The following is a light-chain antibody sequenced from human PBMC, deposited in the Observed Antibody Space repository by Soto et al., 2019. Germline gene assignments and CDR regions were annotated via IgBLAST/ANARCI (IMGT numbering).Light chain of an antibody. V-gene: IGLV2-23*01. J-gene: IGLJ2*01. Sequence: QSVLTQPASVSGSPGQSITISCTGTSRDVGTYTLVSWYQHYPGKAPKLIIYEGSKRPSGVSNRFSASKTGRTASLTISGLKPEDEAEYYCCSYAGSSSVVFCGGTPLTVL. CDR1: SRDVGTYTL. CDR3: CSYAGSSSVV. CDR2: EGS.